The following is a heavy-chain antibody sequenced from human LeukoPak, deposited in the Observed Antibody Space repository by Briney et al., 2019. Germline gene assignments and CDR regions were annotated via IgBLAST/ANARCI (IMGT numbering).Heavy chain of an antibody. CDR2: IDSGSDDR. D-gene: IGHD5-18*01. Sequence: SGGSLRLSCAASGFTFSLYAMNWVRQAPGKGLEWVSYIDSGSDDRLFADSVRGRFTISRDNAKNSLYLQMSSLRPEDSGVYYCARDPYPPQLIDYWGQGTLVTVSS. CDR3: ARDPYPPQLIDY. CDR1: GFTFSLYA. V-gene: IGHV3-21*05. J-gene: IGHJ4*02.